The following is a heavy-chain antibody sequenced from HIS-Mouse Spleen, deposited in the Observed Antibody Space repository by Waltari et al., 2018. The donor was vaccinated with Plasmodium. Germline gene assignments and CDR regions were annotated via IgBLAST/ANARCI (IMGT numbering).Heavy chain of an antibody. D-gene: IGHD3-9*01. V-gene: IGHV3-23*01. J-gene: IGHJ4*02. Sequence: EVQLLESGGGLVQPGGSLRLSCAASGFTFSSYAMSWVRQAPGKGLEWVSAMSGRGGSTYYADSVKGRFTISRDNSKNTLYLQMNSLRAEDTAVYYCAKTIKYYDILTGYPFDYWGQGTLVTVSS. CDR3: AKTIKYYDILTGYPFDY. CDR1: GFTFSSYA. CDR2: MSGRGGST.